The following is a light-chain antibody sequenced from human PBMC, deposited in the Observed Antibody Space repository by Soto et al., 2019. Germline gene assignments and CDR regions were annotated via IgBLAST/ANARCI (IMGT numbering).Light chain of an antibody. Sequence: QSVLTQPPSVSAAPGQRVTISCSGSSSNIGGNSVSWYQQLPGTAPKLLMYDEDKRPSGIPDRFSGSKSGTSATLGITGFQTGDEADYYCGSWDSSLSAYVFGTGTKVTVL. CDR2: DED. J-gene: IGLJ1*01. CDR1: SSNIGGNS. V-gene: IGLV1-51*01. CDR3: GSWDSSLSAYV.